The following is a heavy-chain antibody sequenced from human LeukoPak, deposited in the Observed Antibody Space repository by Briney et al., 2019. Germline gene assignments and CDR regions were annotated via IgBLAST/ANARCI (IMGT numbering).Heavy chain of an antibody. CDR3: ARADYYGSGSYYYFDF. V-gene: IGHV4-31*03. CDR1: GSSISSGGYY. D-gene: IGHD3-10*01. Sequence: SQTLSLTCTVSGSSISSGGYYWNWIRQHPGKGLEWIGYIYYSGSTYYNPSLKSRVTISVDTSKNQFSLRLSSVTAADTAVYCCARADYYGSGSYYYFDFWGQGTLVTVSS. J-gene: IGHJ4*02. CDR2: IYYSGST.